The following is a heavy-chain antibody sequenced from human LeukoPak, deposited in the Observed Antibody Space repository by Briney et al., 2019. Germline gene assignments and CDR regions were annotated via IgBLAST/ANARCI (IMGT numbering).Heavy chain of an antibody. J-gene: IGHJ4*02. CDR2: IYYIGST. Sequence: SETLSLTCNVTGGSISPYYWSWIRQPPGKGLEWIGYIYYIGSTNYNPSLKSRVTISVDTSKNHFSLNLNSVTAADTAVYYCARHRTLGVVDYWGQGTLVTVCS. CDR3: ARHRTLGVVDY. CDR1: GGSISPYY. V-gene: IGHV4-59*08. D-gene: IGHD3-10*01.